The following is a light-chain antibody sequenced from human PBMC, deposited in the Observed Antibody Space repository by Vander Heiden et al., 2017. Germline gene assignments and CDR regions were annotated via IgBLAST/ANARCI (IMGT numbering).Light chain of an antibody. Sequence: DIVMTQSPPSLPVTPGEPASICCRYSKSLLHTNGYNYLDWYLQKPGQSPQLLIYLGSNRASGVPDRFSGSGSGTDFTLKISRVQAEDVGVYYCVQTLQTRTFGQGTKVEIK. CDR1: KSLLHTNGYNY. CDR3: VQTLQTRT. V-gene: IGKV2-28*01. CDR2: LGS. J-gene: IGKJ1*01.